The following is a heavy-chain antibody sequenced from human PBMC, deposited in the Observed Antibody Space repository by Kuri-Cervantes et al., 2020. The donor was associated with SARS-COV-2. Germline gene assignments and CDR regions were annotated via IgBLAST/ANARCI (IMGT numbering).Heavy chain of an antibody. CDR3: ARGINGYFFFYYLGV. Sequence: SQTLSLTCALYYGTLTGYQWSWIRQPPGKGLEWIGGINHRGDTYYNPSLESRVTISRDTSENKFSLRLSSVTAADTAVYYCARGINGYFFFYYLGVWGKGTTVTVSS. V-gene: IGHV4-34*01. CDR1: YGTLTGYQ. D-gene: IGHD3-22*01. J-gene: IGHJ6*03. CDR2: INHRGDT.